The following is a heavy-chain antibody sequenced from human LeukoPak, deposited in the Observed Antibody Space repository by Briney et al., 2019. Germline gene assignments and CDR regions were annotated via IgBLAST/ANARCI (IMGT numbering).Heavy chain of an antibody. CDR3: AKCLSRFPCRDPDS. V-gene: IGHV3-23*01. CDR2: ISGSGGST. D-gene: IGHD3-16*01. Sequence: GGSLRLSCAASGFTFSSYAMSWVRQAPGKGLEWVSAISGSGGSTYYADSVKGRFTISRDNSKNTLYLQMNSLRAEDTAVYYCAKCLSRFPCRDPDSWGQGTQVTVSS. J-gene: IGHJ4*02. CDR1: GFTFSSYA.